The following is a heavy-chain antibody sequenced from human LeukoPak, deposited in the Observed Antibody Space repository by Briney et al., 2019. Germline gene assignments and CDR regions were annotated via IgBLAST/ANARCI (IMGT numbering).Heavy chain of an antibody. Sequence: GGSLRLSCTASGFTLSSNSMNWVRQAPGKGLEWIAYITSSSSTINYADSVKGRFTISRDNAKNSLYLQMNSLRAEDTAVYYCARTPPAFDIWGQGTMVTVSS. J-gene: IGHJ3*02. CDR1: GFTLSSNS. V-gene: IGHV3-48*01. CDR2: ITSSSSTI. CDR3: ARTPPAFDI. D-gene: IGHD2-15*01.